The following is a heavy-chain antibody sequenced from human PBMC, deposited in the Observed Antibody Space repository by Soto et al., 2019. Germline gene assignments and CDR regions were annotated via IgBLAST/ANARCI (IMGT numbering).Heavy chain of an antibody. CDR2: ISSNGGST. CDR3: AHLAVAEDAFDI. D-gene: IGHD6-19*01. Sequence: GGSLRLSCAASGFTFSSYAMHWVRQAPGKGLEYVSAISSNGGSTYYANSVKGRFTISRDNSKNTLYLQMGSLRAEDMAVYYCAHLAVAEDAFDIWGQGTMVTVSS. J-gene: IGHJ3*02. CDR1: GFTFSSYA. V-gene: IGHV3-64*01.